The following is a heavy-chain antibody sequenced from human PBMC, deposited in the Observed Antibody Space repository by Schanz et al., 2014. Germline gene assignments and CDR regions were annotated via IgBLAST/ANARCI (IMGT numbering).Heavy chain of an antibody. D-gene: IGHD3-10*01. Sequence: QVQLVQSGSELKKPGASVKVSCKTSGYTFNSYALHWVRQAPGQGLDWMGWITASSGDTNYAQKFQGRVTLSRQRSISTAYMELTRLRSDDTAVFYCAKGSFGGYFDHWGQGTRVTVSS. J-gene: IGHJ4*02. CDR3: AKGSFGGYFDH. CDR2: ITASSGDT. CDR1: GYTFNSYA. V-gene: IGHV1-2*02.